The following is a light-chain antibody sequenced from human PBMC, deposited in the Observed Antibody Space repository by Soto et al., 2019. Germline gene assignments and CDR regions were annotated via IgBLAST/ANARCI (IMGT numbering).Light chain of an antibody. CDR2: DDD. CDR3: GSWDSSLSAYV. V-gene: IGLV1-51*01. J-gene: IGLJ1*01. CDR1: SANIGGNS. Sequence: QSVLTQPPSVSASPGQKVRVSCAGGSANIGGNSVSWYQQLPGTAPKLLIYDDDKRPSGIPDRFSGSKSGTSATLGITGFRTGDEADYYCGSWDSSLSAYVFGTGTKVTVL.